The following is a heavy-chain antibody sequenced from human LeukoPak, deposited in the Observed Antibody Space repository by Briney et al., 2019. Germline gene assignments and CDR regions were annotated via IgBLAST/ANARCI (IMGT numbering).Heavy chain of an antibody. V-gene: IGHV1-69*13. D-gene: IGHD1-1*01. J-gene: IGHJ4*02. CDR3: ARAHNGGYYFDY. Sequence: ASVKVSCKASGGTFISYAISWVRQAPGQGLEWMGGIIHIFGTANYAQKFQGRVTITADESTSTAYMELSSLRSEDTAVYYCARAHNGGYYFDYWGQGTLVTVSS. CDR2: IIHIFGTA. CDR1: GGTFISYA.